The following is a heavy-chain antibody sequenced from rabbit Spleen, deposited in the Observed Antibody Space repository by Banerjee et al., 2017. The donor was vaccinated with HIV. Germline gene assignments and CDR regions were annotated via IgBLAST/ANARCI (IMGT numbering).Heavy chain of an antibody. D-gene: IGHD4-2*01. J-gene: IGHJ4*01. V-gene: IGHV1S40*01. CDR1: GFTLSSYW. CDR3: ARDINGGTFFFNL. CDR2: IATGSGTT. Sequence: QSLEESGGDLVKPGASLTLTCTASGFTLSSYWICWVRQAPGKGLEWIACIATGSGTTYYASWAKGRFTISKTSSTTVTLEMTSLTAADTATYFCARDINGGTFFFNLWGPGTLVTVS.